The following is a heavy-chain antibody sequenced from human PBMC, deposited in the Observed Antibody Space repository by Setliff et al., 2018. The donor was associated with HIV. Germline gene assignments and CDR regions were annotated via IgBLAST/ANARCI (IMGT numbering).Heavy chain of an antibody. V-gene: IGHV7-4-1*02. D-gene: IGHD4-4*01. CDR1: GYTFAAHP. J-gene: IGHJ6*03. Sequence: ASVKVSCKASGYTFAAHPIHWVRQAPGQGLEWMGWINTNTGNPTYAQGFTGRFVFSLDTSVSTAYLQISSLKAEDTAVYYCARMATVYYYYMDVWGKGTTVTVSS. CDR2: INTNTGNP. CDR3: ARMATVYYYYMDV.